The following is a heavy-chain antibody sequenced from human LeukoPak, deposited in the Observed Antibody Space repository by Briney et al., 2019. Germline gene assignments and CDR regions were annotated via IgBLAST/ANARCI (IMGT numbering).Heavy chain of an antibody. D-gene: IGHD4-17*01. CDR3: AKLPFPTTTTDRSPHDY. Sequence: GGSLRLSCAASGFTFSSYWMSWVRQAPGKGLEWVANIKQDGSEKYYVDSVKGRFTISRDNAKNSLYLQMNSLRAEDTAVYYCAKLPFPTTTTDRSPHDYWGQGTLVTVSS. J-gene: IGHJ4*02. CDR1: GFTFSSYW. CDR2: IKQDGSEK. V-gene: IGHV3-7*01.